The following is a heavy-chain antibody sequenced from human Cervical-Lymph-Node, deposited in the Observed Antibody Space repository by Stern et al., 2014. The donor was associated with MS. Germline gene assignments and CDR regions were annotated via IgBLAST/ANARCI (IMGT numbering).Heavy chain of an antibody. J-gene: IGHJ6*02. Sequence: EVQLEESGAEVKKPGESLKISCKGSGYVFTHYWIGWVRQMPGKGLEWMGIIYPGDSDIRYSPSFQGQVTISADTSISTAYLQWNSLKASDTAMYYCTRTLQVADEEYMDVWGQGTTVTVSS. CDR2: IYPGDSDI. CDR3: TRTLQVADEEYMDV. V-gene: IGHV5-51*03. D-gene: IGHD4-11*01. CDR1: GYVFTHYW.